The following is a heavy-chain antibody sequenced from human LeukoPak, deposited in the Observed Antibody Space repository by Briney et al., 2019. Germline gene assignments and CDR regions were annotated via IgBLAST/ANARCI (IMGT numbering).Heavy chain of an antibody. J-gene: IGHJ5*02. CDR1: GGTFSSYA. CDR2: IIPIFGTA. Sequence: GASVKVSCKASGGTFSSYAISWVRQAPGQGLEWMGGIIPIFGTANYAQKFQGRVTITTDESTSTAYMELSSLRSEGTAVYYCASSPYYYDSSEEFWFDPWGQGTLVTVSS. V-gene: IGHV1-69*05. D-gene: IGHD3-22*01. CDR3: ASSPYYYDSSEEFWFDP.